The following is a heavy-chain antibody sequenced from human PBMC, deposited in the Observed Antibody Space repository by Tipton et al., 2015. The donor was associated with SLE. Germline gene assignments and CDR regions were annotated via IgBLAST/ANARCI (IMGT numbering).Heavy chain of an antibody. CDR3: ASHSTHYCSSTSCYFDY. J-gene: IGHJ4*02. CDR1: GGSISSGGYY. V-gene: IGHV4-31*03. D-gene: IGHD2-2*01. CDR2: IYYSGST. Sequence: TLSLTCTVSGGSISSGGYYWSWIRQHPGKGLEWIGYIYYSGSTDYNPSLKSRVTISVDTSKNQFSLKLSSVTAADTAVYYCASHSTHYCSSTSCYFDYWGQGTLVTVSS.